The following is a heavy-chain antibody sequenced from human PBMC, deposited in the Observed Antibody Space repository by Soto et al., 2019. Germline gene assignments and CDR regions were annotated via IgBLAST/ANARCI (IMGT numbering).Heavy chain of an antibody. J-gene: IGHJ3*02. Sequence: EVQLVESGGGLVKPGGSLRLSCAASGVTFSSYSMNWVRQAPGKGLEWVSSISSSSSYIYYADSVKGRFTISRDNAKNSVYLQMNSLSAEDTAVYYCARESYYGSGSVAAFDIWGQGTMFTVSS. CDR1: GVTFSSYS. CDR3: ARESYYGSGSVAAFDI. CDR2: ISSSSSYI. V-gene: IGHV3-21*01. D-gene: IGHD3-10*01.